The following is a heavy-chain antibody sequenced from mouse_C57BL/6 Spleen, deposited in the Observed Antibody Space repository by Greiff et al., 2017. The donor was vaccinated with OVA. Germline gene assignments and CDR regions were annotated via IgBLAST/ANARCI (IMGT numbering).Heavy chain of an antibody. D-gene: IGHD1-1*01. CDR2: IDPSDSYT. CDR1: GYTFTSYW. V-gene: IGHV1-59*01. CDR3: ARANGSRAWLAY. J-gene: IGHJ3*01. Sequence: VKLQQPGAELVRPGTSVKLSCKASGYTFTSYWMHWVKQRPGQGLEWIGVIDPSDSYTKYNQKFKGKATLTVDTSSSTAYMQLSSLTSEDSAVYYCARANGSRAWLAYWGQGTLVTVSA.